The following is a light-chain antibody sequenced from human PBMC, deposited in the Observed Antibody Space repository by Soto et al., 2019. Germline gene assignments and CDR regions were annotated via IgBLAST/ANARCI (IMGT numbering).Light chain of an antibody. CDR2: GAS. J-gene: IGKJ4*01. CDR3: QQYGNSPLT. CDR1: QDVSSSS. V-gene: IGKV3-20*01. Sequence: EIVLTQSPGTLSFSPGERATLSCRASQDVSSSSVAWYQQKPGQAPRLLVYGASSRATGIPDRFSGSGSGTDFTLTISRLETEDFALYYCQQYGNSPLTFGGGTKVEMK.